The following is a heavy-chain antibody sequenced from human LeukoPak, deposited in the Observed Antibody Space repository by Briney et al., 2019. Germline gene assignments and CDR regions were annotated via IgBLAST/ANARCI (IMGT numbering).Heavy chain of an antibody. CDR3: ARAPTPSPFYFDY. CDR1: GFAFDEHG. V-gene: IGHV3-20*04. J-gene: IGHJ4*02. CDR2: INWSGGST. D-gene: IGHD2-15*01. Sequence: GGSLRLSCTASGFAFDEHGMSWVRQVPGKGLEWVSGINWSGGSTGYADPLRGRFTISRDNAKNSLYLQMDSLRAEDTALYYCARAPTPSPFYFDYWGQGTLVTVSS.